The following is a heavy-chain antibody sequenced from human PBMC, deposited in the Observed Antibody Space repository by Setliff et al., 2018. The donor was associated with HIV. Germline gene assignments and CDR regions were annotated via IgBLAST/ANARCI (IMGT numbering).Heavy chain of an antibody. CDR2: ISAYNGNT. CDR1: GYPFTSYG. J-gene: IGHJ6*02. CDR3: ARDWRSGDYAVSPLYYYYGMDV. D-gene: IGHD4-17*01. Sequence: GASVKVSCKASGYPFTSYGISWVRQAPGQGLEWMGWISAYNGNTNYAQKLQGRVTMTTDTSTSTAYMELRSLRSDDTAVYYCARDWRSGDYAVSPLYYYYGMDVWGQGTTVTVSS. V-gene: IGHV1-18*01.